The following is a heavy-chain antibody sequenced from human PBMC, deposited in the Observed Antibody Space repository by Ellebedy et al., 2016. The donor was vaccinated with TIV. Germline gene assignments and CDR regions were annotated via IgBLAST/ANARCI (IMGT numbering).Heavy chain of an antibody. CDR2: IYPGDSDT. D-gene: IGHD3-22*01. J-gene: IGHJ4*02. Sequence: GESLKISXKGSGYSFSNYWIGWVRQMPGKGLEWMGIIYPGDSDTRYSPSFQGQVTISADKSISTAYLQWSSLKASDTAMYYCARHRQYYYDSSGYYPPADYWGQGTLVTVSS. V-gene: IGHV5-51*01. CDR3: ARHRQYYYDSSGYYPPADY. CDR1: GYSFSNYW.